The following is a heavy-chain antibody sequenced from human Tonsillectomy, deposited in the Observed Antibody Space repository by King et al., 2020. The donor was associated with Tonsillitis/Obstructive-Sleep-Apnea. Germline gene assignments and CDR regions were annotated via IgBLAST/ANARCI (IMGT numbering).Heavy chain of an antibody. D-gene: IGHD3-16*01. CDR2: IKQDVTEK. CDR3: AREAWGSLDS. V-gene: IGHV3-7*03. J-gene: IGHJ4*02. CDR1: GFTFSSYW. Sequence: VQLVESGGDLVQPGGSLRLSCGASGFTFSSYWMSWVRQAPGKGLEWVANIKQDVTEKHYVDSVKGRFTISRDNAENSVYLQMNSLRAEDTALYYWAREAWGSLDSWGQGTLVTVSS.